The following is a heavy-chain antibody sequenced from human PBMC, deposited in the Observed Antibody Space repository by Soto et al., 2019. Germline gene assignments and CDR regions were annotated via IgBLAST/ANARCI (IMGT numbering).Heavy chain of an antibody. J-gene: IGHJ6*03. CDR1: GGSFSGYY. CDR2: INHSGST. D-gene: IGHD2-2*01. V-gene: IGHV4-34*01. Sequence: SETLSLTCAVYGGSFSGYYWSWIRQPPGKGLEWIGEINHSGSTNYNPSLKSRVTISVDTSKNQFSLKLSSVTAADTAVYYCAREVVVVPAATGYRYYYYYYYMDVWGKGTTVTVSS. CDR3: AREVVVVPAATGYRYYYYYYYMDV.